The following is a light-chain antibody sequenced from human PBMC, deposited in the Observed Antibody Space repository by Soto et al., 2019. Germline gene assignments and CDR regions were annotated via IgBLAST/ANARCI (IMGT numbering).Light chain of an antibody. CDR3: QQYGSSPWT. V-gene: IGKV3-20*01. CDR2: GAS. J-gene: IGKJ1*01. Sequence: EIVLTQSPGTLSLSPGERATLSCRASQSVSSSYLAWYQQKPGQAPRLLIYGASSRATGIPDRFSGSGSGTDFTLTISRLEPEDFAMYYCQQYGSSPWTFGPGTKVEI. CDR1: QSVSSSY.